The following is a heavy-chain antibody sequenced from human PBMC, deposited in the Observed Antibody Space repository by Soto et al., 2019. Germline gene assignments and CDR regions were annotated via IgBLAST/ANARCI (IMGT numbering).Heavy chain of an antibody. CDR1: GFTFSSYG. D-gene: IGHD7-27*01. V-gene: IGHV3-30*18. Sequence: GGSLRLSCAASGFTFSSYGMHWVRQAPGKGLEWVAVISYDGSNKYYADSVKGRFTISRDNSKNTLYLQMNSLRAEDTAVYYCAKDRSPRWDWGSALDYWGQGTLVTVSS. CDR3: AKDRSPRWDWGSALDY. CDR2: ISYDGSNK. J-gene: IGHJ4*02.